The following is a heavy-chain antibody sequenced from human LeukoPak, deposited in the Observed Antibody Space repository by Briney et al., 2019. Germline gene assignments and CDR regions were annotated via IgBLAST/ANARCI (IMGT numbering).Heavy chain of an antibody. Sequence: PGGSLRLSCAASGFIFSNYAMYWLRQAPGKGLEWVSAISGRIGSTYYADSVKGRFTISRDSSKNTLYLQTDSLRADDTAVYYCAKWGDYDVLTGYYVADFWGQGTMVTVSS. V-gene: IGHV3-23*01. CDR3: AKWGDYDVLTGYYVADF. J-gene: IGHJ4*02. CDR1: GFIFSNYA. CDR2: ISGRIGST. D-gene: IGHD3-9*01.